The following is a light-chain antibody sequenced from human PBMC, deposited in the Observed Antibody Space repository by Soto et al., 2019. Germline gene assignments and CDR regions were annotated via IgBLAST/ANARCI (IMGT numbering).Light chain of an antibody. CDR1: SSDVGAYNY. V-gene: IGLV2-14*03. J-gene: IGLJ3*02. Sequence: QSVLTQPASVSGSPGQSITISCTGTSSDVGAYNYVSWYQQHPGKVPKLLIYDVSYRPSGVSNRFSGFKSGNTASLTISGLQAEDEGYYYCTSYTSSITLVFGGGTKLTVL. CDR2: DVS. CDR3: TSYTSSITLV.